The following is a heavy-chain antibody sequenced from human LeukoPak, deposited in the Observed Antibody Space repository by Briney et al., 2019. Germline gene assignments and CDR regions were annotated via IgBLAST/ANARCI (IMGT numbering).Heavy chain of an antibody. CDR3: ARGSHYDILTGYPYFDY. J-gene: IGHJ4*02. CDR1: GFTVSSNY. D-gene: IGHD3-9*01. CDR2: IYSGGST. V-gene: IGHV3-53*05. Sequence: GGSLRLSCAASGFTVSSNYMSWVRQAPGKGLEWASVIYSGGSTYYADSVKGRFTISRDNSKNTLYLQMNSLRDEDTAVYYCARGSHYDILTGYPYFDYWGQETLVTVSS.